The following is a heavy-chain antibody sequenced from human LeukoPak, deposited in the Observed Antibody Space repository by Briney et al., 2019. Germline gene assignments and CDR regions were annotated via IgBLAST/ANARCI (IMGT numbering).Heavy chain of an antibody. CDR3: ARWDLRRDGYNY. CDR1: GFTFSSYW. Sequence: GRSLRLSCAAFGFTFSSYWMSWVRQAPGKGLEWVANIKQDGSEKYYVDSVKGRFTISGDNAKNSLYLQMNSLRAEDTAVYYCARWDLRRDGYNYWGQGTLVTVSS. J-gene: IGHJ4*02. V-gene: IGHV3-7*01. CDR2: IKQDGSEK. D-gene: IGHD5-24*01.